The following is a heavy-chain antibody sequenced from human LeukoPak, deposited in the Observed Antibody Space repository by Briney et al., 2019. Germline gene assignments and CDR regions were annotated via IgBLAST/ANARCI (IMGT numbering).Heavy chain of an antibody. D-gene: IGHD2-2*01. CDR3: ARVESTRAIDY. V-gene: IGHV4-4*07. Sequence: SETLTLTCTVSGGSSNSYYWSWIRQPAGKGLEWIGRIYISGSTNYNPSLKSRVTMSVDTSKNQFSLKLSSVTAADTAVYYCARVESTRAIDYWGQGTLVTVSS. CDR1: GGSSNSYY. CDR2: IYISGST. J-gene: IGHJ4*02.